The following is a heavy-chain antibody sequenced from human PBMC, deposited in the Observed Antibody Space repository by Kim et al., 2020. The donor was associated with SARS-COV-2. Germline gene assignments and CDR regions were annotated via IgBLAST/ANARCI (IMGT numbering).Heavy chain of an antibody. CDR3: ARQGATIYYYYMDV. D-gene: IGHD1-26*01. Sequence: SETLSLTCTVSGGSISSSSYYWGWIRQPPGKGLEWIGSIYYSGSTYYNPSLKSRVTISVDTSKNQFSLKLSSVTAADTAVYYCARQGATIYYYYMDVWGKGTTVTVSS. V-gene: IGHV4-39*01. CDR1: GGSISSSSYY. CDR2: IYYSGST. J-gene: IGHJ6*03.